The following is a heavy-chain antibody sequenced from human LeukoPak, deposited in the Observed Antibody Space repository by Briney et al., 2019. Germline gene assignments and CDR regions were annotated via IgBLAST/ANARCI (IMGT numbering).Heavy chain of an antibody. D-gene: IGHD2-15*01. V-gene: IGHV1-2*02. J-gene: IGHJ4*02. CDR3: ARGVRWYSFDY. CDR1: GYTFTGYY. Sequence: ASVKVSCKTSGYTFTGYYLFWVRQAPGQGLEWMGWINPNSGGTNYAQKFQGRVTMTRDTSISTGYMELSSLKSDDTAVYYCARGVRWYSFDYSGQGTLVTVTS. CDR2: INPNSGGT.